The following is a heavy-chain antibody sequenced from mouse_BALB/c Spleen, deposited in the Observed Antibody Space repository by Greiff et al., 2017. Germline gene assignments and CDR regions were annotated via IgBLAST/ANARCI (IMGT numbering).Heavy chain of an antibody. V-gene: IGHV5-6-3*01. Sequence: EVKLVESGGGLVQPGGSLKLSCAASGFTFSSYGMSWVRQTPDKRLELVATINSNGGSTYYPDSVKGRFTISRDNAKNTLYLQMSSLKSEDTAMYEGARENYGDDDAMDYGGQGTSVTVSS. CDR1: GFTFSSYG. J-gene: IGHJ4*01. CDR3: ARENYGDDDAMDY. D-gene: IGHD2-14*01. CDR2: INSNGGST.